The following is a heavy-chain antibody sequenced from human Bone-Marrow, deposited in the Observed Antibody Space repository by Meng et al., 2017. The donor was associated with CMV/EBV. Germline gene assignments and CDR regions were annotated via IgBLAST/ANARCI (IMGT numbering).Heavy chain of an antibody. CDR3: TVGPFAY. CDR1: GFTVNNYD. Sequence: GGSLRLSCAASGFTVNNYDMNWVRQPPGKGLEWISYIRNSSDITYYADSVKGRFTISRDNAKNSLYLQMSNLRAEDTAIYYCTVGPFAYWGQGYLVHVAS. D-gene: IGHD4-23*01. V-gene: IGHV3-48*03. J-gene: IGHJ4*02. CDR2: IRNSSDIT.